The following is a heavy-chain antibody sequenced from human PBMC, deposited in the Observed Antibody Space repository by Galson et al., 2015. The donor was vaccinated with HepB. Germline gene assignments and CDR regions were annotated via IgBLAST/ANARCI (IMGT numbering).Heavy chain of an antibody. CDR2: ISAYNGNT. CDR3: ARERYGDYGGPFDY. Sequence: QSGAEVKKPGESLKISCKASGYTFTSYGISWVRQAPGQGLEWMGWISAYNGNTNYAQKLQGRVTMTTDTSTSTAYMELRSLRSDDTAVYYCARERYGDYGGPFDYWGQGTLVTVSS. CDR1: GYTFTSYG. V-gene: IGHV1-18*01. D-gene: IGHD4-17*01. J-gene: IGHJ4*02.